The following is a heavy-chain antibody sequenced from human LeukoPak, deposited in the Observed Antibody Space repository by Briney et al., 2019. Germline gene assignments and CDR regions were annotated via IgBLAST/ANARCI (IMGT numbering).Heavy chain of an antibody. D-gene: IGHD3-22*01. V-gene: IGHV1-18*01. Sequence: GASVKVSCKASGYTFTSYGISWVRQAPGQGLEWMGWISAYNGNTNYAQKLQGRVTMTTDTSTSTAYMELRSLRSDDTAVYYCARDSEEGYYYDSSGYSIFDYWGQGTLVTVSS. CDR1: GYTFTSYG. CDR3: ARDSEEGYYYDSSGYSIFDY. CDR2: ISAYNGNT. J-gene: IGHJ4*02.